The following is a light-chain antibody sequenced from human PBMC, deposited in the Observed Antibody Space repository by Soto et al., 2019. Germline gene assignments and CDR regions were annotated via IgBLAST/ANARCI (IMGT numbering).Light chain of an antibody. J-gene: IGKJ1*01. V-gene: IGKV1-5*03. CDR1: QSISSW. CDR2: TAS. CDR3: QQYSDWAT. Sequence: DIQMTQSPSTLSASVGDRVTITCRASQSISSWLAWYQQKPGKAPKLLIYTASTLQTGVPSRFSGSGSGTEFTLTITSLQADDYATYYCQQYSDWATFGRGTKVEIK.